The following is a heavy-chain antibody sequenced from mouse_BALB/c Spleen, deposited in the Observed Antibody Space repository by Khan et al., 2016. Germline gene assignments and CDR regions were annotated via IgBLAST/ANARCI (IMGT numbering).Heavy chain of an antibody. Sequence: EVELVESGGGLVKPGGSLKLSCAASGFTFSSYAMSWVRQTPEKRLEWVATISSGGSYTYYPDSVKGRFTISRDKAKNTLYLQMSSLRSEDTAMYYCARQIYYDYAGFAYWGQGTLVTVSA. CDR3: ARQIYYDYAGFAY. CDR1: GFTFSSYA. J-gene: IGHJ3*01. V-gene: IGHV5-9-3*01. D-gene: IGHD2-4*01. CDR2: ISSGGSYT.